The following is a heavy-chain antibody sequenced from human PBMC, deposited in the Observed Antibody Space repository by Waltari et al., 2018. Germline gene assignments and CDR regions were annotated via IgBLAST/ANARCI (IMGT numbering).Heavy chain of an antibody. CDR2: IYYSGST. D-gene: IGHD3-22*01. V-gene: IGHV4-59*01. J-gene: IGHJ4*02. CDR1: GGSISSYY. Sequence: QVQLQESGPGLVKPSETLSLTCTVSGGSISSYYWRWIRQPPGKGLEWIGYIYYSGSTNYNPSLKSRVTISVDTSKNQFSLKLSSVTAADTAVYYCARDGEYDSSGSFDYWGQGTLVTVSS. CDR3: ARDGEYDSSGSFDY.